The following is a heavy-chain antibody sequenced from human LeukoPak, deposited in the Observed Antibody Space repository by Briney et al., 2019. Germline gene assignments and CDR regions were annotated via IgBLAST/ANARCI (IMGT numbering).Heavy chain of an antibody. CDR3: AKDSFEGDYFDY. CDR1: GFTFSSYG. Sequence: GGSLRLSCAASGFTFSSYGMHWVRQAPGKGLEWVAVISYDGSNKYYADSVEGRFTISRDNSKNTLYLQMNSLRAEDTAVYYCAKDSFEGDYFDYWGQGTLVTASS. V-gene: IGHV3-30*18. CDR2: ISYDGSNK. D-gene: IGHD3-9*01. J-gene: IGHJ4*02.